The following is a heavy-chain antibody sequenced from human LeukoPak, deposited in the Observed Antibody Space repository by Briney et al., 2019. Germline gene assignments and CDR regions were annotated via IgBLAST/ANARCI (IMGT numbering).Heavy chain of an antibody. J-gene: IGHJ4*02. CDR1: GYSFVGYG. Sequence: GASVKVSCKASGYSFVGYGITWVRQAPGQGLEWMGWFNPENGNTNYAQKVQGRVTMTADTSTSTSYMELRSLRSDDTAVYYCAREHSSSWDQFDYWGLGTLVTVSS. CDR2: FNPENGNT. V-gene: IGHV1-18*01. CDR3: AREHSSSWDQFDY. D-gene: IGHD6-13*01.